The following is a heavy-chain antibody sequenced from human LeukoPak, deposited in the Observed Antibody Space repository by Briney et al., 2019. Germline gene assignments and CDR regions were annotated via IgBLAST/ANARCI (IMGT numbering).Heavy chain of an antibody. Sequence: PGGSLRLSCAASGFSFSNYAMHWVRQAPGKGLEWVAVISYDGSNKYYADSVKGRFTISRDNSKNTLYPQMNSLRGEDTAVYYCARDSYGLDYWGQGTLVTVSS. CDR2: ISYDGSNK. V-gene: IGHV3-30-3*01. CDR1: GFSFSNYA. CDR3: ARDSYGLDY. J-gene: IGHJ4*02. D-gene: IGHD5-18*01.